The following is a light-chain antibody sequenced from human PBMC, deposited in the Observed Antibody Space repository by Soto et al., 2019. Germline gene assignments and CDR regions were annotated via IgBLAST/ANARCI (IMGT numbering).Light chain of an antibody. V-gene: IGKV3-15*01. CDR2: GAS. Sequence: EVVMTQSPATLSVSPGERATLSCRASQSVSTNLAWYQQKPGQAPRLLIYGASTRATGIPARFSGSGSGTRFTRTISSLQSEDFAVYYWQQYNNWPPSQGFGGGTKVEI. CDR1: QSVSTN. CDR3: QQYNNWPPSQG. J-gene: IGKJ4*01.